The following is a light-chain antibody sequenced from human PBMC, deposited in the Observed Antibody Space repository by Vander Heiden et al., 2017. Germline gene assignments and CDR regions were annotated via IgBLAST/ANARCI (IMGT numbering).Light chain of an antibody. V-gene: IGKV1-39*01. J-gene: IGKJ1*01. CDR1: QSISSY. CDR2: AAS. Sequence: DIQMTRPPSSLSASVGDRVTITCRASQSISSYLNWYQQKPGKAPKLLIYAASSLQSGVPSRFSGSGSGTDFILTISSLQPEDFATYYCQQSYNTTWAFGQGTKVEIK. CDR3: QQSYNTTWA.